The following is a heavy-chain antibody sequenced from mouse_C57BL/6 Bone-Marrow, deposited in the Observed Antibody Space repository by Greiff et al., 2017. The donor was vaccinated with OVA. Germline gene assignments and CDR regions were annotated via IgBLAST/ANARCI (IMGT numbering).Heavy chain of an antibody. D-gene: IGHD2-3*01. Sequence: VQLQQSGAELARPGASVKMSCKASGYTFTSYTMHWVKQRPGQGLEWIGYINPSSGHTKYNQKLQDKATLTADKSSSTAYLQLSSLTSEDSAVYYCARSYDAWVAYWGQGTLVTVSA. J-gene: IGHJ3*01. CDR1: GYTFTSYT. CDR3: ARSYDAWVAY. CDR2: INPSSGHT. V-gene: IGHV1-4*01.